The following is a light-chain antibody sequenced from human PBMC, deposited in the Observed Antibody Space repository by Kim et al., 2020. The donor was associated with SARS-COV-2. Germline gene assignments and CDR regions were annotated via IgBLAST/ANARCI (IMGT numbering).Light chain of an antibody. J-gene: IGKJ2*01. CDR1: QSIGSS. V-gene: IGKV6D-21*02. CDR3: HQTNSLRYT. CDR2: YVS. Sequence: SVTPKEKVTITCRASQSIGSSLHWYQQKPDQSPKRLIKYVSQSISGVPSRFSGSGSGTDFTLTINSLEAEDAAVYYCHQTNSLRYTFGQGTKLETK.